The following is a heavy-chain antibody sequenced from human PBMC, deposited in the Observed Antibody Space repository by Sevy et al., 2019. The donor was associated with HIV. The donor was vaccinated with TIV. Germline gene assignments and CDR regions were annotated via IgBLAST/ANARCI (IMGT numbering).Heavy chain of an antibody. D-gene: IGHD3-10*01. CDR1: GYTFDSYG. J-gene: IGHJ5*02. CDR2: IGAYNGNI. CDR3: ARISTVRGKFNWFDP. V-gene: IGHV1-18*01. Sequence: ASVKVSCKASGYTFDSYGISWVRQAPGQGLEWMGWIGAYNGNIKYAQNIQDRVTMTTDASTSTAYMELRSLRSDDTAVYFCARISTVRGKFNWFDPWGQGTLVIVSS.